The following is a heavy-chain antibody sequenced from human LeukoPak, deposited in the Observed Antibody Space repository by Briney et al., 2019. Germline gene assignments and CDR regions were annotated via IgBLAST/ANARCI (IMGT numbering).Heavy chain of an antibody. V-gene: IGHV4-4*07. J-gene: IGHJ4*02. CDR3: ASISYYYDSSGYFDY. CDR1: GGSISSYY. D-gene: IGHD3-22*01. Sequence: SETLPLTCTVSGGSISSYYWSWIRQPAGKGLEWIGRIYTSGSTNYNPSLKSRVTMSVDTSKNQFSLKLSSVTAADTAMYYCASISYYYDSSGYFDYWGQGTLVTVSS. CDR2: IYTSGST.